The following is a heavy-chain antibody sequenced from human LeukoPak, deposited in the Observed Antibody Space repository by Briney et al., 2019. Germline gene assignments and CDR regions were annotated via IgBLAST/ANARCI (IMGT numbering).Heavy chain of an antibody. Sequence: PSETLSLTCTVSGGSISSSSYYWGWIRQPPGKGLEWIGSIYYSGSTYYNPSLKSRVTISVDTSKNQFSLKLSSVTAADTAVYYCARLRRDYYGSGSYRKYNWFDPWGQGTLVTVSS. CDR2: IYYSGST. J-gene: IGHJ5*02. CDR3: ARLRRDYYGSGSYRKYNWFDP. D-gene: IGHD3-10*01. CDR1: GGSISSSSYY. V-gene: IGHV4-39*07.